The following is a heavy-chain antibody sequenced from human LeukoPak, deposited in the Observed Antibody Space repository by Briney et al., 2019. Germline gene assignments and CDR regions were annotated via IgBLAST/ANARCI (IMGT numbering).Heavy chain of an antibody. Sequence: GGSLRLSCAASGFTFSSYSMNWVRQAPGKGLEWVSSISSSSSYIYYADSVKGRFTISRDNAKNSLYLQMNSLRAEDTAVYYCARGGMVRGVTKNDYWGQGTLVTVSS. CDR3: ARGGMVRGVTKNDY. D-gene: IGHD3-10*01. V-gene: IGHV3-21*01. CDR1: GFTFSSYS. J-gene: IGHJ4*02. CDR2: ISSSSSYI.